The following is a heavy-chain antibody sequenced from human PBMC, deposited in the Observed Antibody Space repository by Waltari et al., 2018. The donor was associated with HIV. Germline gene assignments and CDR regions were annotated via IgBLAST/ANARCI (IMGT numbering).Heavy chain of an antibody. CDR1: GGSISSGGYY. Sequence: QVQLQESGPGLVKPSQTLSLTCTVSGGSISSGGYYWSWIRQHPGKGLEWIGYIYYSGSTYYNPSLKSRVTISVDTSKNQFSLKLSSVTAADTAVYYCARESLHNGYGYYYGMDVWGQGTTVTVSS. J-gene: IGHJ6*02. CDR3: ARESLHNGYGYYYGMDV. CDR2: IYYSGST. V-gene: IGHV4-31*03. D-gene: IGHD5-18*01.